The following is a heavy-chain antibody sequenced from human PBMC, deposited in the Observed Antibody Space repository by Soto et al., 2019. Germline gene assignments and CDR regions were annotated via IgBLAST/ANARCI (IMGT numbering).Heavy chain of an antibody. CDR1: GGTFSSYA. J-gene: IGHJ5*02. Sequence: SVKVSCKASGGTFSSYAISWVRQAPGQGLEWMGGIIPIFGTANYAQKFQGRVTVTADKSTSTAYMELSSLRSEDTAVYYCARDRCGSCRGGWFDHWGQGTLVTV. CDR2: IIPIFGTA. CDR3: ARDRCGSCRGGWFDH. V-gene: IGHV1-69*06. D-gene: IGHD2-15*01.